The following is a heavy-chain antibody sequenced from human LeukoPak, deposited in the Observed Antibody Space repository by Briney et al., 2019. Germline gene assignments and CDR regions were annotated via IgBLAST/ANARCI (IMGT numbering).Heavy chain of an antibody. J-gene: IGHJ6*03. CDR3: ATQSENWNPYYYYMDV. Sequence: PSETLSLTCSVSGDSISMHYWSWIRQPPGKGLEWIGYIYYSGSTNYNPSLKSRVTISVDTSKNQFSLKLSSVTAADTAVYYCATQSENWNPYYYYMDVWGKGTTVTVSS. CDR1: GDSISMHY. D-gene: IGHD1-1*01. V-gene: IGHV4-59*11. CDR2: IYYSGST.